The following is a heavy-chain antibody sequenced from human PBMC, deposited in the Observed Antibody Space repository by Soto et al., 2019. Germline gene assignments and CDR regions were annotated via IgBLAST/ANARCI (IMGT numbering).Heavy chain of an antibody. Sequence: QVQLQESGPALVRPSDSLSLMCSVSGVPITTFYWIWIRQAPGKGLAYIGYIYYGGSTHYNPALKSRVTVSVDTSQDECFLNLRSVTSADSGAYYWARGQLLHCQYGLNVGCQGTTV. J-gene: IGHJ6*02. V-gene: IGHV4-59*07. CDR1: GVPITTFY. CDR3: ARGQLLHCQYGLNV. CDR2: IYYGGST. D-gene: IGHD3-10*01.